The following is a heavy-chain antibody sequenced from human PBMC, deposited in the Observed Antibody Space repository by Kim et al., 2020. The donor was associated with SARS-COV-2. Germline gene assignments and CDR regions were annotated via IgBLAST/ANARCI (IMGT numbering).Heavy chain of an antibody. V-gene: IGHV3-33*01. CDR2: IWYDGSNK. CDR3: ARDWICFGPLCPYQLQYGMDV. J-gene: IGHJ6*02. D-gene: IGHD3-10*01. Sequence: GGSLRLSCAASGFTFSSYGMHWVRQAPGKGLEWVAVIWYDGSNKYYADSVKGRFTISRDNSKKTLYLQMNSLRAEDTAVYYCARDWICFGPLCPYQLQYGMDVWGQGTTVTVSS. CDR1: GFTFSSYG.